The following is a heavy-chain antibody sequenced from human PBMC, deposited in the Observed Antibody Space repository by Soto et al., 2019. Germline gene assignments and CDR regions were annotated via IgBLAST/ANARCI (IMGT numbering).Heavy chain of an antibody. CDR2: IFATSTTI. Sequence: GGSLRLSCVASGFTFSSYSMVWVLQAPGKGLEWISYIFATSTTIYYADSVKGRFTVSRDNTQNSLFLLMNSLRAEDTAIYYCARDKDWAFDYWGQGT. V-gene: IGHV3-48*04. CDR1: GFTFSSYS. D-gene: IGHD3-9*01. CDR3: ARDKDWAFDY. J-gene: IGHJ4*02.